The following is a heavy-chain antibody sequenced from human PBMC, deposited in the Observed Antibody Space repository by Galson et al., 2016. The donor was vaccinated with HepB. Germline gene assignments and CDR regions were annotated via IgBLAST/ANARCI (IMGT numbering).Heavy chain of an antibody. V-gene: IGHV3-7*01. CDR1: GFPFRSYW. CDR3: ARDLTTVVTSVGYFHH. Sequence: SLRLSCAASGFPFRSYWMSWVRQAPGKGLEWVANIKQDGSEEYYVDSVKGRFTISRDNAKNSLYLQMNSLRAEDTAVYYCARDLTTVVTSVGYFHHWGQGTLVTVFS. J-gene: IGHJ1*01. CDR2: IKQDGSEE. D-gene: IGHD4-23*01.